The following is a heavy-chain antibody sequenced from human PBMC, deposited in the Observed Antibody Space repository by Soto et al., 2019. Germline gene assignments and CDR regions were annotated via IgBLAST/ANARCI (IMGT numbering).Heavy chain of an antibody. Sequence: QVQLVQSGAEVKKPGASVKVSCKASGGTFSSYAISWVRQAPGQGLEWMGGIIPIFGTANYAQKFQGRVTITADESTSTDYMELSSLRSEDTAVYYCARDHPLVGDTTEGWFDPWGQGTLVTVSS. V-gene: IGHV1-69*01. CDR3: ARDHPLVGDTTEGWFDP. CDR1: GGTFSSYA. CDR2: IIPIFGTA. J-gene: IGHJ5*02. D-gene: IGHD1-26*01.